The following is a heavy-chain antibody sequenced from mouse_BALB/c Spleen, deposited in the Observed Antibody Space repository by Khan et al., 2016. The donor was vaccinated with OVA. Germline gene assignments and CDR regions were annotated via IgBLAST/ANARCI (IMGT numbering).Heavy chain of an antibody. J-gene: IGHJ2*01. CDR1: GYTFTSYW. V-gene: IGHV1-7*01. CDR3: ARDRIDY. Sequence: QVQLKQSGAELAKPGASVKMSCTASGYTFTSYWMHWIKQRPGQGLEWIGYINPTSGYTDYNQKFKDKATLTADKSSSTAYMHMSSLTSDDSAVYYCARDRIDYWGQGTALTVSA. CDR2: INPTSGYT.